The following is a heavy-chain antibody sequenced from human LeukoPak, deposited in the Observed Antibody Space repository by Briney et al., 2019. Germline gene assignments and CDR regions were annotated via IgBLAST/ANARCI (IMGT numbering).Heavy chain of an antibody. J-gene: IGHJ4*02. CDR3: ARGLVSSSWYYDY. CDR1: GGSISSHY. V-gene: IGHV4-59*11. Sequence: SETLSLTCTVSGGSISSHYWSWIRQPPGKGLEWIGYIHYTGSTNNNPSLKSRVTISVDTSKSQFSLKLSSVTAADTAVYYCARGLVSSSWYYDYWGQGTLVTVSS. CDR2: IHYTGST. D-gene: IGHD6-13*01.